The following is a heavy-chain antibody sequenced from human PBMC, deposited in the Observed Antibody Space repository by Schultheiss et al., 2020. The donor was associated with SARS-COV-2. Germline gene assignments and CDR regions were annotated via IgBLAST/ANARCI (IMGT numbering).Heavy chain of an antibody. CDR2: IYSGGST. CDR1: GFTVSSNY. D-gene: IGHD3-3*01. J-gene: IGHJ6*02. V-gene: IGHV3-53*01. CDR3: ARAQTYDDFWSGHIPGYGIDV. Sequence: GGSLRLSCAASGFTVSSNYMSWVRQAPGKGLEWVSVIYSGGSTYYADSVKGRFTISRDNAKNSLYLQMNSLRAEDTAVYYCARAQTYDDFWSGHIPGYGIDVWGQGTTVTVSS.